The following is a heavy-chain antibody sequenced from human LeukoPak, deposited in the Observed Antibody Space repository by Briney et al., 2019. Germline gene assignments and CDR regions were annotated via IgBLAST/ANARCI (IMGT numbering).Heavy chain of an antibody. D-gene: IGHD4-17*01. V-gene: IGHV3-21*01. CDR3: ARGGARRYGMDV. Sequence: GGSLRLSSAASGFTFCSYSMNWVRPAPGKGLEWVSSISSSSSYIYYADSVKGRFTISRDNAKNSLYLQMNSLRAEDTAVYYCARGGARRYGMDVWGQGTTVTVSS. CDR1: GFTFCSYS. J-gene: IGHJ6*02. CDR2: ISSSSSYI.